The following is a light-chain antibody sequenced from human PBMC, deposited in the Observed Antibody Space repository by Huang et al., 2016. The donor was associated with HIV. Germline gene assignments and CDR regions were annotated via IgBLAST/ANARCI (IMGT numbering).Light chain of an antibody. V-gene: IGKV1-33*01. CDR1: QDISNY. Sequence: DIQMTQSPSSLSASVGDRVTITCQASQDISNYLNWYQQKPGKAPKLLIFDASNLESVVPSRFSGNASGTHFTFTISVLQPEDIAIYYCQQYDDLPLTFGGGTRVEIK. J-gene: IGKJ4*01. CDR3: QQYDDLPLT. CDR2: DAS.